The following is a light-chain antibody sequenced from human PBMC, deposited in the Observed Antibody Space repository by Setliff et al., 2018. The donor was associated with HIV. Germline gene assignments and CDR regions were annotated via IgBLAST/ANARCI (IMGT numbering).Light chain of an antibody. J-gene: IGLJ1*01. CDR1: KNDVGNYNY. CDR3: CSYARGSTYV. CDR2: EVT. V-gene: IGLV2-14*01. Sequence: QSVLTQPASVSGSPGQSITIPCTGTKNDVGNYNYVSWYQQHPGKAPKLILYEVTNRPSGVSSRFSGSKSGNTASLAISGLQDEDEADYYCCSYARGSTYVFGTGTKVTVL.